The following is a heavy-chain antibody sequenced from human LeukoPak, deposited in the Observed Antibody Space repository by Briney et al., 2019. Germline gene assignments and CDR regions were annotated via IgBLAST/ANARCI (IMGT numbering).Heavy chain of an antibody. CDR3: AKDSASSSWPYYFDY. J-gene: IGHJ4*02. CDR2: IRYDGSNK. Sequence: GRSLRLSCAASGFIFSTYGMHWVRQAPGKGLEWVAFIRYDGSNKYYADSVKGRFTISRDNSKNTLYLQMNSLRAEDTAVYYCAKDSASSSWPYYFDYWGQGTLVTVSS. D-gene: IGHD6-13*01. CDR1: GFIFSTYG. V-gene: IGHV3-30*02.